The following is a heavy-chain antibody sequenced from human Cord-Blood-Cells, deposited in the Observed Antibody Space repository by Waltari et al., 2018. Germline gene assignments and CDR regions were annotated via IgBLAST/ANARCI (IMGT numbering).Heavy chain of an antibody. J-gene: IGHJ4*02. CDR3: ARDGSGSYSLDY. D-gene: IGHD1-26*01. CDR1: GFTFSSSG. CDR2: IWYDGRNK. Sequence: QVQLVESGGGVVQPGRSLRLSCAASGFTFSSSGMHWVRQAPGKGLDGVEVIWYDGRNKYYEYSVKVRFTIYIDNSKNTLYLHMNSLRAEDTALYYCARDGSGSYSLDYWGQGTLVTVSS. V-gene: IGHV3-33*01.